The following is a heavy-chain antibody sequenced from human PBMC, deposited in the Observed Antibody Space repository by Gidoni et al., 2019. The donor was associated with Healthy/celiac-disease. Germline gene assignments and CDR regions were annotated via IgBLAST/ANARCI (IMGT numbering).Heavy chain of an antibody. CDR3: ARGRRGYSYGAFDY. D-gene: IGHD5-18*01. J-gene: IGHJ4*02. CDR2: IYTSGST. V-gene: IGHV4-61*02. Sequence: VQLQESCPGLVKPSQTLSLTCTVSGGSISSGSYYWSLIRQPAGKGLEWIGGIYTSGSTNYHPSLKSRVTISVDTSKNQFSLKLSSVTAADTAVYYCARGRRGYSYGAFDYWGQGTLVTVSS. CDR1: GGSISSGSYY.